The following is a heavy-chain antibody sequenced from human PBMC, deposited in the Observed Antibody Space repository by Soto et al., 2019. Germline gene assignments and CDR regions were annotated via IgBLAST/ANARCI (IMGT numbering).Heavy chain of an antibody. J-gene: IGHJ6*02. CDR3: ERAMSVRRSSTSPYSSYGMDV. Sequence: PSQTLSLTCAISGDSVSSNSAAWNWIRQSPSRGLEWLGRTYYRSKWYNDYAVSVKSRITINPDTSKNQFSLQLNSVTPEDTAVYYCERAMSVRRSSTSPYSSYGMDVWGQGPRSPSP. V-gene: IGHV6-1*01. D-gene: IGHD6-6*01. CDR2: TYYRSKWYN. CDR1: GDSVSSNSAA.